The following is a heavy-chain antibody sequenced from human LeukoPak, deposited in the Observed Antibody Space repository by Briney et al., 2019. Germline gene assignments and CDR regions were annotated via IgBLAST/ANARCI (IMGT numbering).Heavy chain of an antibody. J-gene: IGHJ4*02. CDR3: ARDAHYYDSSGHFDY. CDR1: GYTFTGYY. Sequence: GASVKVSCKASGYTFTGYYMHWVRQAPGQGLEWMGWINPNSGGTNYALKFQGRVTMTRETSISTAYMELSRLRSDDTAVYYCARDAHYYDSSGHFDYWGQGTLVTVSS. V-gene: IGHV1-2*02. CDR2: INPNSGGT. D-gene: IGHD3-22*01.